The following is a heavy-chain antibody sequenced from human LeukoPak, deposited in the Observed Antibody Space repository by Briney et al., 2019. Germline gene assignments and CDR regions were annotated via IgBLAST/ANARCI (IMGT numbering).Heavy chain of an antibody. J-gene: IGHJ4*02. CDR1: GGSISSSRHY. CDR2: ILYSGST. CDR3: VRRVAGSGYRDS. D-gene: IGHD3-22*01. Sequence: SETLSLTCTVSGGSISSSRHYWGWIRPPPGKGLEWFGNILYSGSTNYNPSLTSRITISVDTSKNQFSLKLSSVTAADTADYYCVRRVAGSGYRDSWGQGTLVTVSS. V-gene: IGHV4-39*01.